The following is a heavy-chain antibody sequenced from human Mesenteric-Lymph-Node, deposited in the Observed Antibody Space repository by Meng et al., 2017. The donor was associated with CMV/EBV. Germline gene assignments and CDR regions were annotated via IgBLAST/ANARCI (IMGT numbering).Heavy chain of an antibody. D-gene: IGHD6-19*01. CDR3: ARRSRYNSGWYVDY. V-gene: IGHV4-34*01. Sequence: VYGGSFSDHYWTWNRQPPGRGLEWIGEINDSGSTNYNPSLKSRVTISVDTSKNQFSLKVNSVTAADTAIYYCARRSRYNSGWYVDYWGRGTPVTVSS. J-gene: IGHJ4*02. CDR1: GGSFSDHY. CDR2: INDSGST.